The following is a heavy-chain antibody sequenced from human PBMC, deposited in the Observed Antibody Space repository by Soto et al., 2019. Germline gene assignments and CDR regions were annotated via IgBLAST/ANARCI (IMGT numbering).Heavy chain of an antibody. CDR3: ARWGGYYDSSPPTISWLYFDY. V-gene: IGHV3-30-3*01. Sequence: QVQLVESGGGVVQPGRSLRLSCAASGFTFSSYAMHWVRQAPGKGLEWVAVISYDGSNKYYADSVKGRFTISRDNSKNTLYLQMNSLRAEDTAVYYCARWGGYYDSSPPTISWLYFDYWGQGTLATVSS. D-gene: IGHD3-22*01. CDR2: ISYDGSNK. CDR1: GFTFSSYA. J-gene: IGHJ4*02.